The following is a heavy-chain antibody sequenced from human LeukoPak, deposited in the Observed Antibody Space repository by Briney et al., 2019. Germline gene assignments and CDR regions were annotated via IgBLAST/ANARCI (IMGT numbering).Heavy chain of an antibody. CDR2: IYHSGNT. Sequence: SETLSLTCSVSGYSISSGYYWGWIRQPPGKGLEWIGSIYHSGNTYYNPSLKSRVTMSVDTSKNQFSLKLSSVTAADTAVYYCAREWSYGDFDFWGQGTLVTVSS. CDR3: AREWSYGDFDF. J-gene: IGHJ4*02. CDR1: GYSISSGYY. D-gene: IGHD5-18*01. V-gene: IGHV4-38-2*02.